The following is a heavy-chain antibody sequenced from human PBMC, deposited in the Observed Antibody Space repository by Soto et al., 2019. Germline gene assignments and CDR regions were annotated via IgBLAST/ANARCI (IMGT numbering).Heavy chain of an antibody. V-gene: IGHV4-30-4*01. CDR2: IYYSGST. Sequence: QVQLQESGPGLVKPSQTLSLTCTVSGGSISSGDSYWSWIRQPPGKGLEWIGYIYYSGSTYYNPCLKSRVTMSVDTSKHQFSLKLSSVTAADTAVYYCARRIAVAGRLTFDYWGQGTLVTVSS. J-gene: IGHJ4*02. D-gene: IGHD6-19*01. CDR3: ARRIAVAGRLTFDY. CDR1: GGSISSGDSY.